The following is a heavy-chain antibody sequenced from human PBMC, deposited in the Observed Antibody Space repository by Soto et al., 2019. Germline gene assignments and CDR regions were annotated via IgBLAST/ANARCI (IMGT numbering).Heavy chain of an antibody. CDR1: DYIFTTYG. D-gene: IGHD3-10*01. CDR3: ARNGERDLGLNYYFYYGMDV. Sequence: ASVKVSCKASDYIFTTYGISWVRQAPGQGLEWMGWVSPYSNITNYAQKFQDRVTMTTETSTSTVYMELRSLRSDDTAMYYCARNGERDLGLNYYFYYGMDVWGQGTSVTVSS. CDR2: VSPYSNIT. J-gene: IGHJ6*02. V-gene: IGHV1-18*01.